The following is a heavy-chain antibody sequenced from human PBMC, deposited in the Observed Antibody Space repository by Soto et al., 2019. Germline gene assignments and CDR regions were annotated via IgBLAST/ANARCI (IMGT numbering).Heavy chain of an antibody. Sequence: EVQLVESGGGLVQPGGSLRRSCAASGFTFSSNAMYWVRQAPGKGLEYVSAISSNGGSTYYANSVKGRFTISRDNSKNTLYLQMGSLRAEDMAVYYCARVGGYNSWGGYDFDYGGQGTLVTVSS. D-gene: IGHD5-12*01. J-gene: IGHJ4*02. V-gene: IGHV3-64*01. CDR3: ARVGGYNSWGGYDFDY. CDR2: ISSNGGST. CDR1: GFTFSSNA.